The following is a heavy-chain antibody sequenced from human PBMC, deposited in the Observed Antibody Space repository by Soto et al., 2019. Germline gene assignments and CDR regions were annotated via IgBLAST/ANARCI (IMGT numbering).Heavy chain of an antibody. CDR1: GYTFTRYG. D-gene: IGHD3-22*01. CDR2: ISAYNGNT. Sequence: QVQLVQSGAEVKKPGASVKVSCKASGYTFTRYGISWVRQAPGQGLEWMGWISAYNGNTNYAQKLQGRVTMTTDTSTSTAYMELRSLRSDDTAVYYCAITYYYDSSGAAWFDPWGQGTLVTVSS. J-gene: IGHJ5*02. V-gene: IGHV1-18*04. CDR3: AITYYYDSSGAAWFDP.